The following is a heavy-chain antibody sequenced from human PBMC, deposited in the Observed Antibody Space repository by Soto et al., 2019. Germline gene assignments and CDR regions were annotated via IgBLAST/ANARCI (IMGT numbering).Heavy chain of an antibody. CDR3: AKDQNLLCSSTSCYLDYGMDV. V-gene: IGHV3-30*18. D-gene: IGHD2-2*01. J-gene: IGHJ6*02. Sequence: GGSLRLSCAASGFTFSSYGMHWVRQAPGKGLEWVAVISYDGSNKYYADSVKGRFTISRDNSKNTLYLQMNSLRAEDTAVYYCAKDQNLLCSSTSCYLDYGMDVWGQGTTVTVSS. CDR2: ISYDGSNK. CDR1: GFTFSSYG.